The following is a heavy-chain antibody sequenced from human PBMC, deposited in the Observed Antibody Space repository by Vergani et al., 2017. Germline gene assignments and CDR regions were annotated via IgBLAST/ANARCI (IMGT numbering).Heavy chain of an antibody. D-gene: IGHD2-2*01. CDR2: TRNKANSYTT. Sequence: EVQLVESGGGLVQPGGSLRLFCAASGFTFSDHYMDWVRQAPGKGLEWVGRTRNKANSYTTEYAASVKGRFTISRDDSKNSLYLQMNSLKIEDTAVYYCASLGYCSSTTCRQAFDIWGQGTMVTVSS. V-gene: IGHV3-72*01. CDR1: GFTFSDHY. CDR3: ASLGYCSSTTCRQAFDI. J-gene: IGHJ3*02.